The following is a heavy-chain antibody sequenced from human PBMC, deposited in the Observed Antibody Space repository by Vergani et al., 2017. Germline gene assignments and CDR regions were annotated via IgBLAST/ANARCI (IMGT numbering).Heavy chain of an antibody. D-gene: IGHD3-10*01. J-gene: IGHJ4*02. CDR3: ARAYYGSGSYQDY. Sequence: QVQLVQSGAEVKKPGSSVKVSCKASGGTFSSYTISWVRQAPGQGLEWMGRIIPILGIANYAQKFQGRVTITADKSTSTAYMELSSLRSEDTAVYYCARAYYGSGSYQDYWGQGTLVSVSS. CDR2: IIPILGIA. V-gene: IGHV1-69*02. CDR1: GGTFSSYT.